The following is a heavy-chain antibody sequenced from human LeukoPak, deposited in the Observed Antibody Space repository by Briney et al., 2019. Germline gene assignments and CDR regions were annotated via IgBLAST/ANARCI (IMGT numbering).Heavy chain of an antibody. CDR3: ARGRGYSASGGPDY. CDR2: ISGSGGST. D-gene: IGHD5-12*01. J-gene: IGHJ4*02. V-gene: IGHV3-23*01. Sequence: AGGSLRLSCAASGFTFSSYAMSWVRQAPGKGLEWVSAISGSGGSTYYADSVKGRFTISRDNSKNTLYLQMNSLRAEDTAVYYCARGRGYSASGGPDYWGQGTLVAVSS. CDR1: GFTFSSYA.